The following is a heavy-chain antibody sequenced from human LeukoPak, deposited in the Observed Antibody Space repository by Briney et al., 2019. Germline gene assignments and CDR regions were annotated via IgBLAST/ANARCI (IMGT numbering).Heavy chain of an antibody. J-gene: IGHJ4*02. CDR3: AALYYYDSSGYYYSDH. CDR1: GFTFTSSA. CDR2: IVVGSGNT. Sequence: SAKVSCKASGFTFTSSAVQWVRQARGQRLEWIGWIVVGSGNTNYAQKFQERVTITRDMSTSTAYVELSSLRSEDTAVYYCAALYYYDSSGYYYSDHWGQGTLVTVSS. D-gene: IGHD3-22*01. V-gene: IGHV1-58*01.